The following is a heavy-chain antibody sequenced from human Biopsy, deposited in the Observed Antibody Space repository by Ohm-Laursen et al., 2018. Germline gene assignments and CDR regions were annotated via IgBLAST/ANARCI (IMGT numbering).Heavy chain of an antibody. J-gene: IGHJ4*02. CDR2: IFTSGST. Sequence: SDTLSLTCAVSGASISDYYCVWIRQPAGKGLGWIGLIFTSGSTTYNSSLRSRVTMSVDTSKNRFTLNLSSVTAADTAMYYCAKGYTDYSDSSGFSYYFRYWGQGTLVTVSS. D-gene: IGHD3-22*01. V-gene: IGHV4-4*07. CDR3: AKGYTDYSDSSGFSYYFRY. CDR1: GASISDYY.